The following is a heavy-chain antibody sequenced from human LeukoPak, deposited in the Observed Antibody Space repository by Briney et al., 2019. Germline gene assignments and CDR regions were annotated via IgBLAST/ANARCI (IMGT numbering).Heavy chain of an antibody. CDR3: ARGRGLGVITPYSDS. D-gene: IGHD3-16*02. CDR1: GGSTSSDH. Sequence: SETLSLTCTVSGGSTSSDHWSWIRQPPEKGLEWIGCISYRGSTNYNPSLKSRVTISVDTSKKHFPLKLTSVTAADTGVYYCARGRGLGVITPYSDSWGQGTLVTVSS. CDR2: ISYRGST. V-gene: IGHV4-59*08. J-gene: IGHJ4*02.